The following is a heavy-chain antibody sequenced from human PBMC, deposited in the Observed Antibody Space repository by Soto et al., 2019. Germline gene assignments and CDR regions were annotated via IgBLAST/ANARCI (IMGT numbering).Heavy chain of an antibody. CDR3: ARNGYNKAPDY. V-gene: IGHV4-39*01. Sequence: PSETLSLTCTVSGGSISNNIYHWGWIRQPPGKGLEWIGSIYYSGSTYYNPSLRSRVTLSVDTSRNQFSLNLSSVTAADTAVYYCARNGYNKAPDYWGQGTLVTVSS. D-gene: IGHD5-12*01. CDR1: GGSISNNIYH. J-gene: IGHJ4*02. CDR2: IYYSGST.